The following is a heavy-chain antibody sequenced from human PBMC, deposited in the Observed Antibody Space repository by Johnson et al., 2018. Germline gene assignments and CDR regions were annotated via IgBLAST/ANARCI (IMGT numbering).Heavy chain of an antibody. CDR3: AKRKSFRSGAFDI. CDR2: IQQDGNEK. D-gene: IGHD1-26*01. CDR1: GFTFSSCW. Sequence: EVQLVESGGALVQPGGSLRLSCAASGFTFSSCWVSWVRQAPGKGLEWVANIQQDGNEKYCVDSVKGRFTISRDNAQNSLYLQMNSLRAEDTAVYYCAKRKSFRSGAFDIWGQGTMVTVSS. J-gene: IGHJ3*02. V-gene: IGHV3-7*01.